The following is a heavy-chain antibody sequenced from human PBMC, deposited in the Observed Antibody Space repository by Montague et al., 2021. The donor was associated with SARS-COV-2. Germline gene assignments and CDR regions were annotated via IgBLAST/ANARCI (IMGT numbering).Heavy chain of an antibody. CDR2: IYYSGST. J-gene: IGHJ4*02. V-gene: IGHV4-39*01. CDR3: ARKASRGITIFGVVTASYYFDY. CDR1: GGSISSSSYY. D-gene: IGHD3-3*01. Sequence: SETLSLTSTVSGGSISSSSYYWGWIRQPPGKGLEWIGSIYYSGSTYYNPSLKSRVTISVDTSKNQFSLKLSSVTAADTAVYYCARKASRGITIFGVVTASYYFDYWGQGTLVTVSS.